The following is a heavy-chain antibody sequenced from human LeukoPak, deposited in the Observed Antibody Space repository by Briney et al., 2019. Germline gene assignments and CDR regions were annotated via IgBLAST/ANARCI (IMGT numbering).Heavy chain of an antibody. CDR1: GFTFTNYG. CDR3: AREQESGSLDY. Sequence: GGSLRLSCAASGFTFTNYGIHWVRQAPGKGLEWVSVIYSGGSTYYADSVKGRFTISRDNSKNTLYLQMNSLRAEDTAVYYCAREQESGSLDYWGQGTLVTVSS. V-gene: IGHV3-53*01. D-gene: IGHD3-10*01. J-gene: IGHJ4*02. CDR2: IYSGGST.